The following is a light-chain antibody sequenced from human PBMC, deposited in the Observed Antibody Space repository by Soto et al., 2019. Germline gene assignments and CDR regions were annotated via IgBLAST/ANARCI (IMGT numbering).Light chain of an antibody. V-gene: IGKV1-27*01. CDR1: QSISNY. Sequence: DIQMTQSPSSLSASVGDRVTITCRASQSISNYLAWYQQKPGKVPKLLIYAASTLQSGVPSRFSGSGSGTDFTLTIRSLQPEDVETYYGQKYNSAPWTFGQGTKVEIK. CDR3: QKYNSAPWT. CDR2: AAS. J-gene: IGKJ1*01.